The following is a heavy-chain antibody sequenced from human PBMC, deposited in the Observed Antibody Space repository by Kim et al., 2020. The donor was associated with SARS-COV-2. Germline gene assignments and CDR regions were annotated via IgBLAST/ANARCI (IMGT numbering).Heavy chain of an antibody. V-gene: IGHV3-53*01. CDR2: IYSGGST. CDR3: ARVRRSSGYYYVFDY. Sequence: GGSLRLSCAASGFTVSSNYMSWVRQAPGKGLEWVSVIYSGGSTYYADSVKGRFTISRDNSKNTLYLQMNSLRAEDTAVYYCARVRRSSGYYYVFDYWGQGTLVTVSS. CDR1: GFTVSSNY. D-gene: IGHD3-22*01. J-gene: IGHJ4*02.